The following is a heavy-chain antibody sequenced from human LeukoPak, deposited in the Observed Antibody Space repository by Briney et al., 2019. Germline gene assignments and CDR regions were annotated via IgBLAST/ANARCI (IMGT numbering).Heavy chain of an antibody. CDR2: IYTSGST. V-gene: IGHV4-4*07. D-gene: IGHD4-17*01. J-gene: IGHJ6*02. CDR3: AGYRATVTTYYGMDV. Sequence: SETLSLTCTVSGGSISSYYWSWIRQPAGKGLEWIGRIYTSGSTNYNPSLKSRVTMSVDTSKNQFSLKLSSVTAADTAVYYCAGYRATVTTYYGMDVWGQGTTVTVSS. CDR1: GGSISSYY.